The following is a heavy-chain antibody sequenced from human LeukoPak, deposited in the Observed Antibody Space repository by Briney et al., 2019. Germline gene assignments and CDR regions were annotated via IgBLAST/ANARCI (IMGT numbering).Heavy chain of an antibody. Sequence: GGSLRLSCAASGFTFSIYSMNWVRQAPGKGLEWVSSISSSSSYIHYADSVKGRFTISRDNAKNSLYLQMNSLRAEDTAVYYCAARAVAGTYYWGQGTLVTVSS. D-gene: IGHD6-19*01. CDR3: AARAVAGTYY. CDR1: GFTFSIYS. V-gene: IGHV3-21*01. CDR2: ISSSSSYI. J-gene: IGHJ4*02.